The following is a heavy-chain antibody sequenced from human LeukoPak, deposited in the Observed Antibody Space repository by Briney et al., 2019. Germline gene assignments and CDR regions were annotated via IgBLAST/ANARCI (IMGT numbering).Heavy chain of an antibody. V-gene: IGHV3-21*01. D-gene: IGHD3-22*01. CDR3: AREPKTYYYDSSGQIDY. J-gene: IGHJ4*02. CDR2: ISSSSSYI. CDR1: GFTFSSYS. Sequence: GGSLRLSCAASGFTFSSYSMNWVRQAPGKGLEWVSSISSSSSYIYYADSVKGRFTISRDNAKNSLYLQMNSLRAEDTAVYYCAREPKTYYYDSSGQIDYWGQGILVTVSS.